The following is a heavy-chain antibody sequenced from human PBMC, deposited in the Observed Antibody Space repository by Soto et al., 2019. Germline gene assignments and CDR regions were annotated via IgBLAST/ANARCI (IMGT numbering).Heavy chain of an antibody. V-gene: IGHV3-64D*06. CDR2: ISSNGGST. CDR3: VKDEGYYDSSGPFDY. CDR1: GFTFSSYA. J-gene: IGHJ4*02. D-gene: IGHD3-22*01. Sequence: GGSLRLSCSASGFTFSSYAMHWVRQAPGKGLEYVSAISSNGGSTYYADSVKGRFTISRDNSKNTLYLQMSSLRAEDAAVYYCVKDEGYYDSSGPFDYWGQGTLVTVSS.